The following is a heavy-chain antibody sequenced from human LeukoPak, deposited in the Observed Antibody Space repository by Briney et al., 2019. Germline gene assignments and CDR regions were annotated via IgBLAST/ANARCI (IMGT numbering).Heavy chain of an antibody. J-gene: IGHJ6*03. Sequence: PGGSLRLSCAASGFTFSSYAMHWVRQAPGKGLEYVSAISSNGGSTYYANSVKGRFTISRDNSKNTLYLQMGSLRAEDMAVYYCARGGSYSSYYYYMDVWGKGTTVTISS. CDR3: ARGGSYSSYYYYMDV. D-gene: IGHD1-26*01. CDR2: ISSNGGST. CDR1: GFTFSSYA. V-gene: IGHV3-64*01.